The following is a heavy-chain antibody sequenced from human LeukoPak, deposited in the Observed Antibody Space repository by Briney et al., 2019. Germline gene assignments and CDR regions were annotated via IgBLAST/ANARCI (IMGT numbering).Heavy chain of an antibody. CDR2: IYYIVST. CDR1: GGSISSYY. D-gene: IGHD3-3*01. Sequence: SSETLPLTCTVSGGSISSYYWSWLRQPPGKGLEWIGYIYYIVSTNYNPSLNSRVIISVDTSKNQFPLKRSSLTAADTAVYYCASVGGLDPTYNWFDPWGQGTLVTVSS. CDR3: ASVGGLDPTYNWFDP. V-gene: IGHV4-59*08. J-gene: IGHJ5*02.